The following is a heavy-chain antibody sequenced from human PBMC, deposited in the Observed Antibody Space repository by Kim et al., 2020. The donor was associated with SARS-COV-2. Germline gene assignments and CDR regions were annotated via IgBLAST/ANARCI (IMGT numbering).Heavy chain of an antibody. D-gene: IGHD3-9*01. CDR2: FDPEDGET. CDR3: ALGGILTGYDLGY. CDR1: GYTLTELS. J-gene: IGHJ4*02. V-gene: IGHV1-24*01. Sequence: ASVKVSCKVSGYTLTELSMHWVRQAPGKGLEWMGGFDPEDGETIYAQKFQGRVTMTEETSTDTAYMELSSLRSEDTAVYYCALGGILTGYDLGYWGQGTLVTVSS.